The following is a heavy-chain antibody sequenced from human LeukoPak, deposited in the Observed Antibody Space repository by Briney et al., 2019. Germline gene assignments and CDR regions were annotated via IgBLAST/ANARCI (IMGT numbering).Heavy chain of an antibody. J-gene: IGHJ4*02. Sequence: ASVKVSCKASGGTFSSYAISWVRQAPGQGLEWMGRIIPILGIANYAQKFQGRVTITADKSTSTPYMELSSLRSEDTAVYYCARGRSGGRAYDYWGQGTLVTVSS. CDR1: GGTFSSYA. D-gene: IGHD2-15*01. CDR3: ARGRSGGRAYDY. CDR2: IIPILGIA. V-gene: IGHV1-69*04.